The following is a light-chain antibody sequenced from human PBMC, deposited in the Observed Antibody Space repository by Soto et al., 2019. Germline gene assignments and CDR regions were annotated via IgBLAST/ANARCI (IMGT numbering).Light chain of an antibody. V-gene: IGLV4-69*01. CDR3: QTWGTGIQV. Sequence: VLTQSPSASASLGASVKLTCTLSSGHSSYAIAWHQQRPEKGPRYLMKLNSDGSHSKGDGIPDRFSGSSSGAERYLTISSLQSEDEADYYCQTWGTGIQVFGGGTKVTVL. J-gene: IGLJ2*01. CDR2: LNSDGSH. CDR1: SGHSSYA.